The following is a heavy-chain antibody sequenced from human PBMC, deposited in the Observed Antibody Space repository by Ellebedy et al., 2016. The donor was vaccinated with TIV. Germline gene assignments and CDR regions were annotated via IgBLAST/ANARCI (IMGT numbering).Heavy chain of an antibody. CDR3: AKDLGPDDGAWYYYGVDV. J-gene: IGHJ6*02. Sequence: GESLKISXAASGFTFSSYAMNWVRQAPGKGLEWVSAISGSGGSTYYADSVKGRFTISRDNSKNTLYLQMYSLRAEDTAGYFCAKDLGPDDGAWYYYGVDVWGQGTTVTVSS. CDR2: ISGSGGST. CDR1: GFTFSSYA. D-gene: IGHD3-16*01. V-gene: IGHV3-23*01.